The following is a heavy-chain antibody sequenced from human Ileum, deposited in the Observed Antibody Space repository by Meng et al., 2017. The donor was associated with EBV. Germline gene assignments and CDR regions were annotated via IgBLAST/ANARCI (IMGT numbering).Heavy chain of an antibody. Sequence: QVQLVQSGAEVKKPGASVKVSCKTSGYIFSIHAISWLRQAPGQGLEWMGWISTYNGDTNYGQKLQDRVTITTDTSTSTAYMELRSLRSDDTAMYYCARDPSNSAGRRTYFDYWGQGTLVTVSS. CDR1: GYIFSIHA. CDR3: ARDPSNSAGRRTYFDY. CDR2: ISTYNGDT. J-gene: IGHJ4*02. D-gene: IGHD3-10*01. V-gene: IGHV1-18*01.